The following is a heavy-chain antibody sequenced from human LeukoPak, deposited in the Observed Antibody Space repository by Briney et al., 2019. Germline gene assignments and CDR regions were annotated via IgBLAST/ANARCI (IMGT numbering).Heavy chain of an antibody. V-gene: IGHV3-23*01. D-gene: IGHD3-22*01. CDR1: RFTFSTYG. CDR3: AREGDYYDSSGTKHNWFDP. Sequence: GGSLRLSCAASRFTFSTYGMNWVRQTPGKGLEWVSAISGSGNRAYHADSVKGRFTISRDNSKNMLYLQMNSLRAEDTAVYYCAREGDYYDSSGTKHNWFDPWGQGTLVTVSS. J-gene: IGHJ5*02. CDR2: ISGSGNRA.